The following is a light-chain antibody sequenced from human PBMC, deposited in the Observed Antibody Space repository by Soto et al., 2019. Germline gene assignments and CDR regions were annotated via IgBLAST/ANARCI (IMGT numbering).Light chain of an antibody. Sequence: QSALTQPSSASGSPGQSVTVSCTGTSSDVGGYNFVSWYQHHPGKAPKLIIYEISKRPSGVPDRFSGSKSGNTASLTVAGLQAEEDADYCGSSYAGNNNYVFGTGTKLTVL. CDR2: EIS. J-gene: IGLJ1*01. V-gene: IGLV2-8*01. CDR3: SSYAGNNNYV. CDR1: SSDVGGYNF.